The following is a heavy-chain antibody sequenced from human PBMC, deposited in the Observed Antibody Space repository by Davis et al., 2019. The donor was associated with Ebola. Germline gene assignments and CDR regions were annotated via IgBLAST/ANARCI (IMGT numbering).Heavy chain of an antibody. CDR3: ARKNGAHFDY. J-gene: IGHJ4*02. D-gene: IGHD4-17*01. CDR1: GGSISSHY. Sequence: PSETLSLTCTVSGGSISSHYWSWIRQPPGKGLEWIGYIYYSGSTNYNPSLKSRVTISVDTSKNQFSLKLSSVTAADTAVYYCARKNGAHFDYWGQGTLVTVSS. V-gene: IGHV4-59*11. CDR2: IYYSGST.